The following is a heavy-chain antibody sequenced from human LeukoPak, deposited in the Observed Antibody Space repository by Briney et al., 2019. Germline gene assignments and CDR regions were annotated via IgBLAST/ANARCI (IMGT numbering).Heavy chain of an antibody. J-gene: IGHJ4*02. CDR1: GGTFSSYA. Sequence: SVKVSCKASGGTFSSYAISWVRQAPGQGLEWMGGIIPIFGTANYAQKFQGRVTITTDDSTSTSYMELRSLRSEDTAVYYCARADRYCSNTNCYYYFDYWGQGTLVTVSS. CDR3: ARADRYCSNTNCYYYFDY. CDR2: IIPIFGTA. V-gene: IGHV1-69*05. D-gene: IGHD2-2*01.